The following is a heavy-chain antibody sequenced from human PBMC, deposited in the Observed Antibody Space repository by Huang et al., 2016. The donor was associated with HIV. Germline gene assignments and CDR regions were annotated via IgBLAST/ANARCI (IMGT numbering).Heavy chain of an antibody. J-gene: IGHJ6*03. CDR3: VRGQGGYYYYYMDV. CDR2: INHSEVT. V-gene: IGHV4-34*01. Sequence: QVQLQQWGAGLLRPSETLSLTCAVYGGSFSGYYGTWSRQPPGKGLEWVGEINHSEVTNYNPSLKSRVTISVDTSRNQFSLTLTSVTAADTAVYYCVRGQGGYYYYYMDVWGKGTTVTVSS. CDR1: GGSFSGYY.